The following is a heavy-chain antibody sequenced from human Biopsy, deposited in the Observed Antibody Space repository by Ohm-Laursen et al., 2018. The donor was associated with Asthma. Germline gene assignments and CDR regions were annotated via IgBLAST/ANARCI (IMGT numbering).Heavy chain of an antibody. J-gene: IGHJ3*01. CDR3: ARDTYRPGYNSRGFDL. V-gene: IGHV3-33*07. CDR1: GIIFSNYA. D-gene: IGHD5-24*01. CDR2: IWPDGTEK. Sequence: SLRLSCTATGIIFSNYAIYWVRQAPGQGLEWVAVIWPDGTEKYYADSVKGRFTISRDNPVNKMFLQMNSLRAEDTAVYYCARDTYRPGYNSRGFDLWGQGTAVTVSS.